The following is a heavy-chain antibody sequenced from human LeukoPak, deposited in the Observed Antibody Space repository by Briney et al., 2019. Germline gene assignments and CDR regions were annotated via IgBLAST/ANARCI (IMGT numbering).Heavy chain of an antibody. D-gene: IGHD3-3*01. CDR2: IYYSGST. J-gene: IGHJ6*03. V-gene: IGHV4-39*07. CDR3: ARAIFGVVHMDV. CDR1: GGSISSSSYY. Sequence: SETLSLTCTVSGGSISSSSYYWGWIRQPPGKGLEWIGSIYYSGSTYYNPSLKSRVTISVDTSKNQFSLKLSSVTAADTAVYYCARAIFGVVHMDVWGKGTTVTVSS.